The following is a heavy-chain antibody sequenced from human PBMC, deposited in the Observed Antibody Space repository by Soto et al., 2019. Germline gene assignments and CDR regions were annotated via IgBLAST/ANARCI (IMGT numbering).Heavy chain of an antibody. D-gene: IGHD3-9*01. J-gene: IGHJ6*02. CDR1: GFTFSDYY. V-gene: IGHV3-11*05. CDR2: ISSSSSYT. Sequence: GGSLRLSCAASGFTFSDYYMSWIRQAPGKGLEWVSYISSSSSYTNYADSVKGRFTISRDNAKNSLYLQMNSLRAEDTAVYYCARDQYYDILTGYSAGMDVWGQGTTVTVSS. CDR3: ARDQYYDILTGYSAGMDV.